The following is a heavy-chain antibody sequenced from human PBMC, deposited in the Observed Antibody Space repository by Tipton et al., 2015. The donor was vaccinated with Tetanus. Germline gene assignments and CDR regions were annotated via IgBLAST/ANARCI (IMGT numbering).Heavy chain of an antibody. CDR2: IYSGGST. V-gene: IGHV4-4*07. Sequence: TLSLTCTVSGGSTHSFYWTWIRQSAGKGLEWIGRIYSGGSTNYNPSLKSRVTISAVGSKNHISLKLTAVTAADTGVYFCVRGRGSGAQSFGFEHWGRGTQVIVSS. CDR3: VRGRGSGAQSFGFEH. CDR1: GGSTHSFY. J-gene: IGHJ4*02. D-gene: IGHD3-10*01.